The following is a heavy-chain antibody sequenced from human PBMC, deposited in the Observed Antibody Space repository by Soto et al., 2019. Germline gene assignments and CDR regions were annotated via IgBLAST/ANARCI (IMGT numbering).Heavy chain of an antibody. V-gene: IGHV1-18*04. J-gene: IGHJ4*02. Sequence: ASVKVSCKASGGTFSSHGISWVRQAPGQGLEWMGWISLYNGNTNYAQQFQGRVTMTTDTSTSTAYMELRILRSDDTAMYFCAIYHLELFRFDYWGQGTLVTVSS. CDR2: ISLYNGNT. CDR3: AIYHLELFRFDY. CDR1: GGTFSSHG. D-gene: IGHD2-2*01.